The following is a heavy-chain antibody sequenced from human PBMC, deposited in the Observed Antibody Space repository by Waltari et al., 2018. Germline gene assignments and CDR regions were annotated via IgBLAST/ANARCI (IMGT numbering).Heavy chain of an antibody. J-gene: IGHJ4*02. CDR2: ISGSGGST. D-gene: IGHD1-26*01. CDR1: GFTFSSYA. V-gene: IGHV3-23*01. CDR3: ARSGSYRHAVY. Sequence: EVQLLESGGGLVQPGGSLRLSCAASGFTFSSYAMSWVRQAPGKGLAWVSAISGSGGSTYYADSVKGRFTISRDNSKNTLYLQMNSLRAEDTAVYYCARSGSYRHAVYWGQGTLVTVSS.